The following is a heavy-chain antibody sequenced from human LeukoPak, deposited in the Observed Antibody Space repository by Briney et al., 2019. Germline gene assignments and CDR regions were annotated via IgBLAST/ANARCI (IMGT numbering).Heavy chain of an antibody. CDR2: ISWNSGSI. Sequence: GGSLRLSCAASGFTFDDYAMHWVRQAPGKGLEWVSGISWNSGSIGYADSEKGRFTISRDNAKNSLYLQMNSLRAEDTALYYCAKDMSHSGSPPVYFDYWGQGTLVTVSS. V-gene: IGHV3-9*01. D-gene: IGHD3-10*01. CDR3: AKDMSHSGSPPVYFDY. J-gene: IGHJ4*02. CDR1: GFTFDDYA.